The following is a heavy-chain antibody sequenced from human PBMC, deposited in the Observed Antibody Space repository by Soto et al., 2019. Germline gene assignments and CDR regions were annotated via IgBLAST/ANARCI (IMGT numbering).Heavy chain of an antibody. CDR1: GFTFSSYA. V-gene: IGHV3-23*01. J-gene: IGHJ4*02. CDR2: ISGSGGST. CDR3: AKVENYDIVTGPYNYFDY. Sequence: PGGSLRLSCAASGFTFSSYAMSWVRQAPGKGLEWVSAISGSGGSTYYADSVKGRFTISRDNSKNTLYLQMNSLRAEDTAVYYCAKVENYDIVTGPYNYFDYWGQGTLVTVSS. D-gene: IGHD3-9*01.